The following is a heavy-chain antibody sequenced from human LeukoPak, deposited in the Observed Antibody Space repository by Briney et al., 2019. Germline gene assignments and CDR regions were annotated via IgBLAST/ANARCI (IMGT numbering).Heavy chain of an antibody. J-gene: IGHJ4*02. D-gene: IGHD2-21*02. V-gene: IGHV1-18*01. Sequence: ASVKVSCKASGYTFTSYGISWVRQAPGQGLEWMGWISAYNGNTNYAQKLQGRVTMTTDTSTSTAYMELRSLRSDDTAVYYCAGDRFWDIVVVTANLPPDYWGQGTLVTVSS. CDR2: ISAYNGNT. CDR1: GYTFTSYG. CDR3: AGDRFWDIVVVTANLPPDY.